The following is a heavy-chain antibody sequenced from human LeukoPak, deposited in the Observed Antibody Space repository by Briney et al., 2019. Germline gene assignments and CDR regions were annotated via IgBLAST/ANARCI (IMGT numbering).Heavy chain of an antibody. CDR3: AREGEWLRAEVSYYYGMDV. D-gene: IGHD5-12*01. J-gene: IGHJ6*02. CDR1: GGTFSSYA. CDR2: IIPILGIA. Sequence: SVKVSCKASGGTFSSYAISWVRQAPGQGLEWMGRIIPILGIANYAQKFQGRVTITADKSTSTAYMELSSLRSEDTAVYYCAREGEWLRAEVSYYYGMDVWGQGTTVTISS. V-gene: IGHV1-69*04.